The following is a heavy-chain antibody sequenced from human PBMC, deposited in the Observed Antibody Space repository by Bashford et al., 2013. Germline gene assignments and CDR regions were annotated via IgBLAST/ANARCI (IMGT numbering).Heavy chain of an antibody. V-gene: IGHV1-46*01. CDR2: INPSGGST. CDR1: GYTFTSYY. Sequence: VASVKVSCKASGYTFTSYYMHWVRQAPGQGLEWMGIINPSGGSTSYAQKFQGRVTMTRDTSTSTVYMELSSLRSEDTAVYYCARERLRFLEWLPGYYYYGMDVWGQGTTVTVSS. J-gene: IGHJ6*02. D-gene: IGHD3-3*01. CDR3: ARERLRFLEWLPGYYYYGMDV.